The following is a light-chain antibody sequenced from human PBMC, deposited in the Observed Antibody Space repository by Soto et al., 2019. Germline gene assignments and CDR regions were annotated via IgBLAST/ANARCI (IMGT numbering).Light chain of an antibody. CDR3: QQRNNWPRIT. Sequence: EVLLTQSPATLSLSPGERATLSCRASQSVGSYLAWYRQKPGQAPRLLIYDASKRATDIPTRFSGSGSGTDFTLTISSLEPEDFAVYYCQQRNNWPRITFGQGTRLEIK. CDR1: QSVGSY. CDR2: DAS. V-gene: IGKV3-11*01. J-gene: IGKJ5*01.